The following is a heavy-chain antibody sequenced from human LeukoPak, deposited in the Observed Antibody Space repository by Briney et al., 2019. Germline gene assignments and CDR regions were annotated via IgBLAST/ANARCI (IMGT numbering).Heavy chain of an antibody. CDR3: ARRGYYYDSRGYYYFDY. CDR1: GGSIRSYC. Sequence: SETLSLTCTVSGGSIRSYCWGWIRQPPGKGLEWIGDIHHSGSTDYNPSLKSRVTISVDTSKNQFSLKLSSVTAAYTAVHHCARRGYYYDSRGYYYFDYWGQGTLVTVSS. CDR2: IHHSGST. J-gene: IGHJ4*02. D-gene: IGHD3-22*01. V-gene: IGHV4-59*01.